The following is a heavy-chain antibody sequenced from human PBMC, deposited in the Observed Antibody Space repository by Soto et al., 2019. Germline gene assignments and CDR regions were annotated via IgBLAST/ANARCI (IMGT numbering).Heavy chain of an antibody. V-gene: IGHV3-30*18. Sequence: GGSLRLSFAASGFTFSSYGMHGVRKAPGKGLEWVAVISYDGSNKYYADSVKGRFTISRDNAKNTLYLQMNSLRAEDTAVYYCAKDLTYYYDSSGYWAHYGMDVWGQGTTVTVSS. D-gene: IGHD3-22*01. CDR1: GFTFSSYG. CDR3: AKDLTYYYDSSGYWAHYGMDV. CDR2: ISYDGSNK. J-gene: IGHJ6*02.